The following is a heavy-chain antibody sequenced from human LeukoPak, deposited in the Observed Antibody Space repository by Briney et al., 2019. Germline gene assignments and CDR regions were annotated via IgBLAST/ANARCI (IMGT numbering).Heavy chain of an antibody. D-gene: IGHD4-23*01. CDR2: IFHSGSS. J-gene: IGHJ4*02. V-gene: IGHV4-38-2*01. CDR1: GYYISSGYY. Sequence: SETLSLTCAVSGYYISSGYYWGWIRQPPGKGLEWIGSIFHSGSSYNSPSLKSRLTMSVDASNNQFSLRLSSVTAADTAAYYCARAPFIQSDYGGSFDYWGQGTLVTVSS. CDR3: ARAPFIQSDYGGSFDY.